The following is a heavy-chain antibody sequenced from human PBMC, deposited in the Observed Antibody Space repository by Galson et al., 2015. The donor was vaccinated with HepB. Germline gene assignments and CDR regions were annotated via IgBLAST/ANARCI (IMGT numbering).Heavy chain of an antibody. V-gene: IGHV3-48*02. Sequence: SLRLSCAASGFTFSSYSMNWVRQAPGKGLEWVSYISSSSSTIYYADSVKGRFTISRDNAKNSLYLQMNSLRDEDTAVYYCARWDGYCSSTSCYTGIIYWGQGTLVTVSS. D-gene: IGHD2-2*02. CDR1: GFTFSSYS. J-gene: IGHJ4*02. CDR3: ARWDGYCSSTSCYTGIIY. CDR2: ISSSSSTI.